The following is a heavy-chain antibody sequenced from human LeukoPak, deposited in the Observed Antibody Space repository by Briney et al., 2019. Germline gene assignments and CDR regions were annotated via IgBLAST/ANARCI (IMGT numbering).Heavy chain of an antibody. V-gene: IGHV3-30*02. J-gene: IGHJ4*02. CDR3: AKDRRRDSSPRLDY. CDR1: GFTFSSYG. CDR2: IRYDGSNK. D-gene: IGHD2-21*01. Sequence: GGSLRLSCAASGFTFSSYGMHWVRQAPGKGLEWVEFIRYDGSNKYYADSVKGRFTISRDNSKNTLYPQMNSLRGEDTAVYYCAKDRRRDSSPRLDYWGQGTLVTVSS.